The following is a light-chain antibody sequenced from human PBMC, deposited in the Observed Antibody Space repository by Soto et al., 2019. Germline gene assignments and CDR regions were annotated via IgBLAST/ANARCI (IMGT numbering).Light chain of an antibody. CDR2: GAS. V-gene: IGKV3-20*01. J-gene: IGKJ1*01. CDR1: QSFSSRY. CDR3: QQYHTSPLT. Sequence: ENVLTQSPGTLSLSPGERATLSCRASQSFSSRYLAWYQQKPGLAPRLLIYGASTRATGVPDWFSGSGSGTDFTLTISRLEPEDFALYYCQQYHTSPLTFGQGTKVEIK.